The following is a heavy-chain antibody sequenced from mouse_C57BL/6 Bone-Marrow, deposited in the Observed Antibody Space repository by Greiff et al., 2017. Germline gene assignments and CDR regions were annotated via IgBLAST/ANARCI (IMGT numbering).Heavy chain of an antibody. V-gene: IGHV5-12*01. Sequence: DVMLVESGGGLVQPGGSLKLSCAASGFTFSDYYMYWVRQTPEKRLEWVAYISNGGGSTYYPDTVKGRFTISRDNAKNTLYLQMSRLKSEDTAMYYCARHPYYGSLYAMDYWGQGTSVTVSS. CDR1: GFTFSDYY. D-gene: IGHD1-1*01. CDR3: ARHPYYGSLYAMDY. J-gene: IGHJ4*01. CDR2: ISNGGGST.